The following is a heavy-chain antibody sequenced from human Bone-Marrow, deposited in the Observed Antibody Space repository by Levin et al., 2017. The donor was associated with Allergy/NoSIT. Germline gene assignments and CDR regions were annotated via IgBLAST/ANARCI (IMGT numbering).Heavy chain of an antibody. J-gene: IGHJ3*02. Sequence: SETLSLTCSVSGGSISTGVFSWSWIRQPPGKGLEYIGCIYQSGRTNYSPSLKSRVTISADASKNHLSLRLTSVTAADTGVDFCDGDGYADGFNDGFDIWGQGTLVTVSS. D-gene: IGHD2-15*01. CDR2: IYQSGRT. V-gene: IGHV4-30-2*01. CDR3: DGDGYADGFNDGFDI. CDR1: GGSISTGVFS.